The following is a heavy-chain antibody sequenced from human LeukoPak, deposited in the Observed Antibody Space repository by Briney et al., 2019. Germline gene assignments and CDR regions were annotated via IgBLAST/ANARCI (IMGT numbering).Heavy chain of an antibody. CDR3: ARELHLAAAGTLEYFQH. CDR1: GYTFTGYY. J-gene: IGHJ1*01. D-gene: IGHD6-13*01. CDR2: INPNSGGT. V-gene: IGHV1-2*02. Sequence: VASVKVSCKASGYTFTGYYMHWVGQAPGQGLEWMGWINPNSGGTNYAQKFQGRVTMTRDTSISTAYMELSRLRSDDTAVYYCARELHLAAAGTLEYFQHWGQGTLVTVSS.